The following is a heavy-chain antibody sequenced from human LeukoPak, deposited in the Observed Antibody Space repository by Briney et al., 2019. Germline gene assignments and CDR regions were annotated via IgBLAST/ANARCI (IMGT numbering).Heavy chain of an antibody. J-gene: IGHJ3*01. CDR2: ISSSSSYI. D-gene: IGHD6-19*01. CDR1: GFTFSSYS. Sequence: GGSLRLSCAASGFTFSSYSMNWVRQAPGKGLEWVSSISSSSSYIYYADSVKGRFTISRDNAKNSLYLQMNSLRAEDTAVYYCARLWAVAGASGAFDVWGQGTMVTVSS. V-gene: IGHV3-21*01. CDR3: ARLWAVAGASGAFDV.